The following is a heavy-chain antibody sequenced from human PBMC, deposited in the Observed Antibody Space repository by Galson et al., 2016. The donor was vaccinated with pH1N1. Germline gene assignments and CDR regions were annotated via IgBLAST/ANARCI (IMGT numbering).Heavy chain of an antibody. Sequence: PALVKPTQTLRLTCTLSGFSLSTSAVGVGWIRQPPGKALEWLALIFWNDDRYYRPSLKNRLTITKGTSENLVVLTMTNMDPVDTATYYCAHREYGDFVGSFDHWGQGARVTVSS. J-gene: IGHJ4*02. CDR2: IFWNDDR. V-gene: IGHV2-5*01. CDR3: AHREYGDFVGSFDH. CDR1: GFSLSTSAVG. D-gene: IGHD4-17*01.